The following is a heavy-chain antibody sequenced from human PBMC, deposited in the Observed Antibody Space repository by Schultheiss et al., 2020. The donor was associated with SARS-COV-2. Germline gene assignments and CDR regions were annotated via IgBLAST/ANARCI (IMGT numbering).Heavy chain of an antibody. J-gene: IGHJ3*02. Sequence: SETLSLTCTVSGGSISSYYWSWIRQPPGKGLEWIGYIYYSGSTNYNPSLKSRVTISVDTSKNQFSLKLSSVTAADTAVYYCARSSRDAFDIWGQGTMVTVSS. CDR3: ARSSRDAFDI. CDR2: IYYSGST. D-gene: IGHD6-13*01. V-gene: IGHV4-59*01. CDR1: GGSISSYY.